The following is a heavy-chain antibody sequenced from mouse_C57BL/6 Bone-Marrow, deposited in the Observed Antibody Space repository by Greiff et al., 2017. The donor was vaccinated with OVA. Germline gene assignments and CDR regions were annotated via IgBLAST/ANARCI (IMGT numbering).Heavy chain of an antibody. CDR3: TTVGYY. J-gene: IGHJ2*01. Sequence: EVQRVESGAELVRPGASVKLSCTASGFNIKDDYMHWVKQRPEQGLEWIGWIDPENGDTEYASKFQGKATITADTSSNTAYLQLSSLTSEDTAVYYCTTVGYYGGQGTTLTVSS. D-gene: IGHD6-1*01. V-gene: IGHV14-4*01. CDR1: GFNIKDDY. CDR2: IDPENGDT.